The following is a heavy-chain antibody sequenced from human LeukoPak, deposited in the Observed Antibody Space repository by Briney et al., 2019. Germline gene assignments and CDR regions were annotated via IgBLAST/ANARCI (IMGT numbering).Heavy chain of an antibody. Sequence: QTGGSLRLSCAASGFTFDDYAMNWVRHVPGRGLEWVSGINWNGRITEYADSVKDRFTISRQNTKNSLYLYMNNLGGEDTALYFCARGSVQLWLRDTYYYMDVWGKGTTVTVSS. J-gene: IGHJ6*03. CDR3: ARGSVQLWLRDTYYYMDV. D-gene: IGHD5-18*01. CDR1: GFTFDDYA. CDR2: INWNGRIT. V-gene: IGHV3-20*04.